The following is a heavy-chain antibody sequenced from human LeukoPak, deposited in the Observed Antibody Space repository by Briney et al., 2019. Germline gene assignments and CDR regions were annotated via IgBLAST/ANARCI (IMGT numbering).Heavy chain of an antibody. CDR2: ISSSSSYI. D-gene: IGHD5-18*01. J-gene: IGHJ4*02. CDR1: GSTFSSYS. V-gene: IGHV3-21*01. CDR3: ATSPVYSYGHPYYFDY. Sequence: GGSLRLSCAASGSTFSSYSMNWVRQAPGKGLEWVSSISSSSSYIYYADSVKGRFTISRDNAKNSLYLQMNSLRAEDTAVYYCATSPVYSYGHPYYFDYWGQGTLVTVSS.